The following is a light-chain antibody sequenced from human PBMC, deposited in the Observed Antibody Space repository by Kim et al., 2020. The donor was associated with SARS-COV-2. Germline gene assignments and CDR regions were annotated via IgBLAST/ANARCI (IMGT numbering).Light chain of an antibody. J-gene: IGLJ1*01. V-gene: IGLV1-44*01. Sequence: ELTQPLSASGTPGQRVTISCSGSSSTVGSNSVDWYQHLPGTAPKFLIYSNSQRPSGVPDRFSASKSGNTASLTISGLQAEDEADHYCCSYAGSPPYVFETEPKVTVL. CDR3: CSYAGSPPYV. CDR2: SNS. CDR1: SSTVGSNS.